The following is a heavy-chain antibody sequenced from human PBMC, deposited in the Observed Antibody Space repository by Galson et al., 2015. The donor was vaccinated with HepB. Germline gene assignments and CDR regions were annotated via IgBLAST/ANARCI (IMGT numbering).Heavy chain of an antibody. CDR1: GYIFTSYH. CDR3: AREAPGTYHFDY. Sequence: SVKVSCKASGYIFTSYHLHWVRQAPGQGLEWMGKLTSSGDRTYAQKFQGRVTMTRDTSTSTVYMELSSLRSEDTAVFYCAREAPGTYHFDYWGQGTLVTVSS. D-gene: IGHD2-2*01. J-gene: IGHJ4*02. CDR2: LTSSGDRT. V-gene: IGHV1-46*03.